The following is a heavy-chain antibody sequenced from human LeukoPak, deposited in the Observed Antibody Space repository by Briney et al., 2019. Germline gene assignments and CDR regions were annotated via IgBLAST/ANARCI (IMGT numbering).Heavy chain of an antibody. J-gene: IGHJ4*02. CDR3: ARETMVRSFY. V-gene: IGHV1-2*02. CDR1: GYIFTGYY. CDR2: INPNSGGT. Sequence: ASVKVSCKASGYIFTGYYMYWVRQAPGQGLEWMGWINPNSGGTNYAQKFQGRVTMTRDTSISTAYMELSRLRSDDTAVYYCARETMVRSFYWGQGTLVTVSS. D-gene: IGHD3-10*01.